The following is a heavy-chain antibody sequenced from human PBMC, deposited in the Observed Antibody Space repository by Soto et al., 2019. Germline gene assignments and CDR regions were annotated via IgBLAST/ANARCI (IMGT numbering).Heavy chain of an antibody. D-gene: IGHD4-17*01. CDR3: AYTLGTYGEKDY. CDR1: GFTFSSYA. J-gene: IGHJ4*02. CDR2: ISGSGGST. Sequence: GGSLRLSCAASGFTFSSYAMSWVRQAPGKGLEWVSAISGSGGSTYYADSVKGRLTISRDNSKNTLYLQMNSLRAEDTAVYYCAYTLGTYGEKDYWGQGTLVTVSS. V-gene: IGHV3-23*01.